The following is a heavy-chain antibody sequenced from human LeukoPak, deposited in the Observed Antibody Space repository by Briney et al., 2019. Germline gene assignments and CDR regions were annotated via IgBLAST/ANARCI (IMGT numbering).Heavy chain of an antibody. J-gene: IGHJ4*02. CDR1: GFTFSSYH. CDR2: IHSTSAST. Sequence: GGSLRLSCAASGFTFSSYHMNWVRQAPGRGLEWLSYIHSTSASTHYADSVKGRFTISRDNAKNSLYLQMNSLRAEDTAVYYCSRVVQDVTGADYWGQGTLVIVSS. V-gene: IGHV3-48*01. D-gene: IGHD3-9*01. CDR3: SRVVQDVTGADY.